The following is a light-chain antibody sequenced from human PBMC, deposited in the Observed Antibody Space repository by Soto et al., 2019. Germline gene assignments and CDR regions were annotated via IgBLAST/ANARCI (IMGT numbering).Light chain of an antibody. J-gene: IGKJ1*01. CDR2: DAS. CDR1: QSVDKY. V-gene: IGKV3-11*01. Sequence: EIVLTQSPATLSLSPGERATLSCRASQSVDKYLAWYQQKPGQAPRLLIYDASSRATGIPARFSGSGSGTDFTLTISSLEPEDFAVYYCQQANDWPPTFGQGTRV. CDR3: QQANDWPPT.